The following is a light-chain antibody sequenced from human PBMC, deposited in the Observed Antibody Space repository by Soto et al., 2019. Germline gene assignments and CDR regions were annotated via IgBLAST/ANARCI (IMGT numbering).Light chain of an antibody. CDR3: QYYDSGLGGV. Sequence: QSVLTQPPSVSGAPGQRVTISCTGSSSNIGAGYDVHWYQQLPGTAPKLLIYGNSNRPSGVPDRFSGSKSGTSASLAITGLQAEEGADYYSQYYDSGLGGVFGTGTRVTVL. J-gene: IGLJ1*01. CDR2: GNS. CDR1: SSNIGAGYD. V-gene: IGLV1-40*01.